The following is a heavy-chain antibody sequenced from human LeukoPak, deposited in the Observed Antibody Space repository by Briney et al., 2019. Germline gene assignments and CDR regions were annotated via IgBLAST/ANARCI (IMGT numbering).Heavy chain of an antibody. J-gene: IGHJ3*02. CDR2: INTSGST. CDR1: GGPISSYY. CDR3: ARAEKQVALDAFDI. Sequence: PSETLSLNCTVSGGPISSYYWSWIRQSAGRGLGGSGRINTSGSTNYNPSLKSRVTMSLDTSKNQLSLKLRSVTAADTAVYYCARAEKQVALDAFDIWGQGTMVTVSS. V-gene: IGHV4-4*07.